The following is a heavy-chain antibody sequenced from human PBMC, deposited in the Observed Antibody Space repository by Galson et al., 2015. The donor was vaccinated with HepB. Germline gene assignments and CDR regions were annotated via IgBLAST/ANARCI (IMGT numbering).Heavy chain of an antibody. V-gene: IGHV3-48*04. CDR1: GFTFSSYS. D-gene: IGHD3-10*01. J-gene: IGHJ4*02. CDR2: ISSSSSTI. CDR3: ATLGEDPPLPFDY. Sequence: SLRLSCAASGFTFSSYSMNWVRQAPGKGLEWVSYISSSSSTIYYADSVKGRFTISRDNAKNSLYLQMNSLRAEDTAVYYCATLGEDPPLPFDYWGQGTLVTVSS.